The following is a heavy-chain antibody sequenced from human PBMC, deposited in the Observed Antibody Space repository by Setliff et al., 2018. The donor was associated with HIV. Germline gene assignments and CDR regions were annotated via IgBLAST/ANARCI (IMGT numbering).Heavy chain of an antibody. D-gene: IGHD6-19*01. CDR2: IYHSGTT. CDR3: ARHSSGWFHPDY. V-gene: IGHV4-39*01. Sequence: ETLSLTCTVSGGSISSGSFYWGWIRQPPGKGLEWIGTIYHSGTTYYNPSLKSRVTISVDTSKNQFSLKLSSVTAADTAVYYCARHSSGWFHPDYWGQGTPVTVSS. CDR1: GGSISSGSFY. J-gene: IGHJ4*02.